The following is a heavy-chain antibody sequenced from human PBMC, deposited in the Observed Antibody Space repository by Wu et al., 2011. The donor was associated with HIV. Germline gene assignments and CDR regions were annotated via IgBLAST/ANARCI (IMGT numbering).Heavy chain of an antibody. CDR3: VTGAHYWHATGYSTVFDN. V-gene: IGHV1-24*01. CDR1: GYSLSELS. CDR2: SDPEDGEI. J-gene: IGHJ3*02. D-gene: IGHD3/OR15-3a*01. Sequence: QVQLVQSGAEVKKPGASVKVSCKVSGYSLSELSMHWVRQVPGKGLEWMGGSDPEDGEIVYAQKFQGRVSMTEDTSTDTGYMELSSLRSEDTAVYYCVTGAHYWHATGYSTVFDNWGQGTMVTVSP.